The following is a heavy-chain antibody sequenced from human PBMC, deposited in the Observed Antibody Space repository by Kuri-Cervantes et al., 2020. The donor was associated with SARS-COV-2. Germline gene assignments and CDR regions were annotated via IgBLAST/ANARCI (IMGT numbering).Heavy chain of an antibody. CDR2: IIPIFGTA. J-gene: IGHJ6*03. CDR1: GGTFSSYA. Sequence: SVKVSCKASGGTFSSYAISWVRQAPGQGLEWMGGIIPIFGTANYAQKFQGRVTITTDESTSTAYMELSSLRSEDTAVYYCARDPTMIVVHNYYYYMGVWGKGTTVTVSS. D-gene: IGHD3-22*01. CDR3: ARDPTMIVVHNYYYYMGV. V-gene: IGHV1-69*05.